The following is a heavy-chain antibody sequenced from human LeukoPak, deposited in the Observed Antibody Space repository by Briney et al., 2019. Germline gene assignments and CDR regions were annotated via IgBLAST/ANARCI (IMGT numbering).Heavy chain of an antibody. V-gene: IGHV1-2*02. CDR1: GYTFTGYY. D-gene: IGHD4-17*01. CDR2: INPNSGGT. Sequence: ASVKVSCKASGYTFTGYYMHWVRQAPGQGLEWMGWINPNSGGTDYAQKFQGRVTMTRDTSVSTAYMELSRLRSDDTAVYYCARGGSTVTTNFDYWGQGTLVTVSS. J-gene: IGHJ4*02. CDR3: ARGGSTVTTNFDY.